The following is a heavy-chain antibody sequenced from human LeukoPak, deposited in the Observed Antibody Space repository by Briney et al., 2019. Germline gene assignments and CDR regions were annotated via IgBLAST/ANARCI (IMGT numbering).Heavy chain of an antibody. V-gene: IGHV4-59*12. CDR1: GGSISSYY. J-gene: IGHJ3*02. D-gene: IGHD5-18*01. CDR2: IYYSGST. Sequence: PSETLSLTCTVSGGSISSYYWSWIRQPPGKGLEWIGYIYYSGSTNYNPSLKSRVTISVDTSKNQFSLKLSSVTAADTAVYYCARDTAMVGFDAFDIWGQGTMVTVSS. CDR3: ARDTAMVGFDAFDI.